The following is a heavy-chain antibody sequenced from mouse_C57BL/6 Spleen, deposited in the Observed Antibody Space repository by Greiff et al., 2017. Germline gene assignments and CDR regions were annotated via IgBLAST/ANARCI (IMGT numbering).Heavy chain of an antibody. J-gene: IGHJ4*01. V-gene: IGHV5-6*01. Sequence: EVNVVESGGDLVKPGGSLKLSCAASGFTFSSYGMSWVRQTPDKRLEWVATISSGGSYTYYPDSVKGRFTISRDNAKNTLYLQMSSLKSEDTAMYYCARHRGYYGSDAMDYWGQGTSVTVSS. CDR3: ARHRGYYGSDAMDY. D-gene: IGHD1-1*01. CDR1: GFTFSSYG. CDR2: ISSGGSYT.